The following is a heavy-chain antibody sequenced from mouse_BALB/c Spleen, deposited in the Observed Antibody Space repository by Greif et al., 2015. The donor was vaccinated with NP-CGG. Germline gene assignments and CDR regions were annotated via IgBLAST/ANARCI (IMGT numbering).Heavy chain of an antibody. CDR1: GFTFTDYY. CDR2: IRNKANGYTT. CDR3: ARDGDYGYYAMDY. V-gene: IGHV7-3*02. D-gene: IGHD1-2*01. J-gene: IGHJ4*01. Sequence: DVQLVESGGGLVQPGGSLRLSCATSGFTFTDYYMSWVRQPPGKALEWLGFIRNKANGYTTEYSASVKGRFTISRDNSQSILYLQMNTLRAEDSATYYCARDGDYGYYAMDYWGQGTSVTVSS.